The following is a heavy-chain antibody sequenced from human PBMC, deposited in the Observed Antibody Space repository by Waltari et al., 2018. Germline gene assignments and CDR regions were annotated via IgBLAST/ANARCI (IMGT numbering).Heavy chain of an antibody. CDR2: ISNVGRNK. V-gene: IGHV3-30*01. Sequence: QVQLVESGGGVVQPGRSLRLSCAASGFTFSSYAMHWVRQAPGTGREWLAVISNVGRNKSYADSWKGRFTISRDNSKNTLYLQMNSLRAEDTAVYYCASGYGVVRGEFDYWGQGTLVTVSS. CDR1: GFTFSSYA. J-gene: IGHJ4*02. CDR3: ASGYGVVRGEFDY. D-gene: IGHD3-10*01.